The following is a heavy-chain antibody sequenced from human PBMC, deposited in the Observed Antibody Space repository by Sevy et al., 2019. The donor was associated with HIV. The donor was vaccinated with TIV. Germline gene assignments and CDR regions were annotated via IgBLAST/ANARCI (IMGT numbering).Heavy chain of an antibody. CDR2: ISTSSSYI. CDR1: GFTFSSYS. Sequence: GGSLRLSCAASGFTFSSYSMNWVRQAPGKGLEWVSSISTSSSYIFYSDSVKGRFTISRDNAKNSLYLQMNSLRAEDTAVYHCARGLYYDILTGDYYGLDVWGQGTTVTVSS. J-gene: IGHJ6*02. D-gene: IGHD3-9*01. CDR3: ARGLYYDILTGDYYGLDV. V-gene: IGHV3-21*01.